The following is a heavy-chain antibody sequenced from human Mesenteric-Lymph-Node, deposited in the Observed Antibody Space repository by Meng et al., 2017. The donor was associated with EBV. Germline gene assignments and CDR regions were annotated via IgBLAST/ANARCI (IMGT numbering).Heavy chain of an antibody. D-gene: IGHD1-26*01. V-gene: IGHV4-39*07. Sequence: QLPLRVSRPGLVKPSETLSLTCTVSGGSISSSSYYWGWIRQPPGKGLEWIGDFYYSENTYYNPSLKSRVTISVDTSKNQFSLKLSSVTAADTAVYYCARRPWSLYYYFDYWGPGTLVTVSS. CDR1: GGSISSSSYY. CDR2: FYYSENT. J-gene: IGHJ4*02. CDR3: ARRPWSLYYYFDY.